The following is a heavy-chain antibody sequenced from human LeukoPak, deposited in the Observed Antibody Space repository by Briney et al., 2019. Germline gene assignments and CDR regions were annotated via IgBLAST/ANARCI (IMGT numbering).Heavy chain of an antibody. CDR2: ISGDGDST. V-gene: IGHV3-43*02. D-gene: IGHD2-15*01. CDR1: GFTFDDYA. CDR3: AKEETIVVGGYYYYGMDV. J-gene: IGHJ6*02. Sequence: QTGGSLRLSCAASGFTFDDYAMHWVHQAPGKGLEWISLISGDGDSTYYTDSVKGRFTGSRDNSKSSLYLQMNSLRTEDTALYYCAKEETIVVGGYYYYGMDVWGQGTTVTVSS.